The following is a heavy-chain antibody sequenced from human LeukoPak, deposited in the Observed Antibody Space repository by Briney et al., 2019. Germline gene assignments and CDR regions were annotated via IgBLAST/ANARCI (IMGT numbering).Heavy chain of an antibody. CDR3: ARSSGYSSSGGLNWFGT. Sequence: SETLSLTCTVSGGSISSSSYYWGWLRQPPGKGLEWIGSIYYSGSTYYNPSLKSRVTISVDTSKNQFSLKLSSVTAADTAVYYCARSSGYSSSGGLNWFGTWGQGTLVTVSS. J-gene: IGHJ5*02. D-gene: IGHD6-13*01. CDR1: GGSISSSSYY. CDR2: IYYSGST. V-gene: IGHV4-39*01.